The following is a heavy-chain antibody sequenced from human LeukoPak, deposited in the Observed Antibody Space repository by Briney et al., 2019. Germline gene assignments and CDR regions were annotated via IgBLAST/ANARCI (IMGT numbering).Heavy chain of an antibody. J-gene: IGHJ4*02. V-gene: IGHV3-21*01. CDR1: GFTFSSYS. Sequence: GGSLRLSCAASGFTFSSYSMNWVRQAPGKGLEWASSISSSSTYIYYADSVKGRFTISRDNAKNSLYLQMNSLRAEDTAVYYCARRSPNYYFDYWGQGTPVTVSS. CDR2: ISSSSTYI. CDR3: ARRSPNYYFDY.